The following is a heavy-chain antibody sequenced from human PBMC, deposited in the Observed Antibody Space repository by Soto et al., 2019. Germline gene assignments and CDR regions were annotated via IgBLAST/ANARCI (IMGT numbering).Heavy chain of an antibody. CDR2: IWYDGSNK. CDR3: ARDHKYCSGGSCYSPPLFQH. Sequence: GGSLRLSCAASGFTFSSYGMHWVRQAPGKGLEWVAVIWYDGSNKYYADSVKGRFTISRDNSKNTLYLQMNSLRAEDTAVYYCARDHKYCSGGSCYSPPLFQHWGQGTLVTVS. CDR1: GFTFSSYG. D-gene: IGHD2-15*01. V-gene: IGHV3-33*01. J-gene: IGHJ1*01.